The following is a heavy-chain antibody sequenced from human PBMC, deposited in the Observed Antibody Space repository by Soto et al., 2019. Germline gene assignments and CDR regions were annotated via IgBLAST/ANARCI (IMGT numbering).Heavy chain of an antibody. CDR2: IIPILGIA. D-gene: IGHD6-19*01. Sequence: QVQLVQSGAEVKKPGSSVKVSCKASGGTFSSYTISWVRQAPGQGLEWMGRIIPILGIANYAQKFQGRVTITPDKSRRTAYMELSRLRSEDTAVYYCARGVPSKPIAVAGITLDYWGQGTLVTVSS. J-gene: IGHJ4*02. CDR1: GGTFSSYT. V-gene: IGHV1-69*02. CDR3: ARGVPSKPIAVAGITLDY.